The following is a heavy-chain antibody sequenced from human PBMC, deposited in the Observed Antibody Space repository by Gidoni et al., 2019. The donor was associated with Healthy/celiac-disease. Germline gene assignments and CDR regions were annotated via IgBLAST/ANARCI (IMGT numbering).Heavy chain of an antibody. CDR2: INHSGST. V-gene: IGHV4-34*01. J-gene: IGHJ4*02. CDR3: ARRYYDFWSSYYWAY. D-gene: IGHD3-3*01. Sequence: QVQLQQWGAGLLKPSETLSLTCAVYGGSFRGYYWSWIRQPPGKGLEWIGEINHSGSTNYNPSLKSRVTISVDTSKNQFSLKLSSVTAADTAVYYCARRYYDFWSSYYWAYWGQGTLVTVSS. CDR1: GGSFRGYY.